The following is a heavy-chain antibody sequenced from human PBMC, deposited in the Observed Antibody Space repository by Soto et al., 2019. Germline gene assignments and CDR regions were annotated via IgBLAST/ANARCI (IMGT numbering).Heavy chain of an antibody. CDR2: MNPNSGNT. Sequence: QVQLVQSGAEVKKPGASVKVSCKASGYTFTSYDINWVRQATGQGLEWMGWMNPNSGNTGYAQKFQGRVTXXRXTXXSTAYMELSSLRSEDTAVYYCAGSQELMLTPAFDIWGQGTMVTVSS. J-gene: IGHJ3*02. D-gene: IGHD3-10*01. CDR1: GYTFTSYD. V-gene: IGHV1-8*01. CDR3: AGSQELMLTPAFDI.